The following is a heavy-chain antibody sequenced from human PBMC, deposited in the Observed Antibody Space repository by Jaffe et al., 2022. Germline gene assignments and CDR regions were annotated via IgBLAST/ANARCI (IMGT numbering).Heavy chain of an antibody. J-gene: IGHJ4*02. D-gene: IGHD6-19*01. Sequence: QVQLQESGPGLVKPSETLSLTCAVSGYSISSGYYWGWIRQPPGKGLEWIGSIYHSGSTYYNPSLKSRVTISVDTSKNQFSLKLSSVTAADTAVYYCASRAVAGEGDYWGQGTLVTVSS. V-gene: IGHV4-38-2*01. CDR1: GYSISSGYY. CDR2: IYHSGST. CDR3: ASRAVAGEGDY.